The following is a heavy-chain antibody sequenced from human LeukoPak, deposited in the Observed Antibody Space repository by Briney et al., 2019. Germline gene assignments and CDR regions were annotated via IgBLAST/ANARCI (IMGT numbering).Heavy chain of an antibody. J-gene: IGHJ4*02. CDR2: ISYDGSNK. D-gene: IGHD3-22*01. Sequence: GESLRLSCAASEFTLSSYGMHWVRQAPGKGVEWVAVISYDGSNKYYADSVKGRFTISRDNSKNTLYLQMNSLRAEGTAVYYCAKDTGDYYDSSGYLGDYWGQGTLVTVSS. CDR3: AKDTGDYYDSSGYLGDY. V-gene: IGHV3-30*18. CDR1: EFTLSSYG.